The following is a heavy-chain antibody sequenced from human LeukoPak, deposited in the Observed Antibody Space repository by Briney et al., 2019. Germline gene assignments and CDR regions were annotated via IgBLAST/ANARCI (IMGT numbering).Heavy chain of an antibody. Sequence: SQTLSLTCAISGDSVSTNNVAWNWIRQSPSRGLEWLGRTYYRSKWYNDYAVSVKSRISINPDTSKDQFSLQLNSVTPDDTAVYYCAREDLGAAYFDFWGQGTLVTVSS. CDR2: TYYRSKWYN. D-gene: IGHD3-16*01. J-gene: IGHJ4*02. CDR1: GDSVSTNNVA. CDR3: AREDLGAAYFDF. V-gene: IGHV6-1*01.